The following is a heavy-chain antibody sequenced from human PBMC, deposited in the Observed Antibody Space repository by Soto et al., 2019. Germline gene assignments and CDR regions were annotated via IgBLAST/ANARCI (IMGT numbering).Heavy chain of an antibody. J-gene: IGHJ4*02. Sequence: QVRLVQSAAEVKKPGASVRVSCKASGYIFINYYMHWVRQAPGQGLEWMGMINPSGDGTTYAQKFQGRVTMTRDTSTTTDYMELSSLRSDDTAVYYCARAAYNILTSGFWGQGTQVTISS. D-gene: IGHD3-9*01. CDR2: INPSGDGT. CDR1: GYIFINYY. V-gene: IGHV1-46*01. CDR3: ARAAYNILTSGF.